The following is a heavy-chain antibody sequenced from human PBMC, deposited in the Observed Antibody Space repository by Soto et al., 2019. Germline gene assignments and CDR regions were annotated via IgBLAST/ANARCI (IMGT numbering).Heavy chain of an antibody. CDR3: AREAWPGDYRFWGDDYDMDV. D-gene: IGHD4-17*01. J-gene: IGHJ6*03. CDR2: HYYSGST. Sequence: QVQLQESGPGLVKPSETLSLTCTVSGGAISSYYWSWIRQPPGKGLEWMGYHYYSGSTNYNPSLSSRVTITVDTSKHQFSLKLSSVTAAATAVYYCAREAWPGDYRFWGDDYDMDVWGKGTTVTVSS. V-gene: IGHV4-59*01. CDR1: GGAISSYY.